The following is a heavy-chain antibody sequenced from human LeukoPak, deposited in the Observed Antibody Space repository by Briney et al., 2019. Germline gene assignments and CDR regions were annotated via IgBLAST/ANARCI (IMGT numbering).Heavy chain of an antibody. CDR3: ARRGYCSGGDCYSAAFDI. D-gene: IGHD2-15*01. Sequence: PGESLKISCKGSGYSFTSYWIGWVRQMPGKGLEWMGIIYPGDSDTRYSPSFHGQVTIPVDKSISTAYLQWSSLKASDTAMYYCARRGYCSGGDCYSAAFDIWGQGTMVTVSS. CDR1: GYSFTSYW. J-gene: IGHJ3*02. V-gene: IGHV5-51*01. CDR2: IYPGDSDT.